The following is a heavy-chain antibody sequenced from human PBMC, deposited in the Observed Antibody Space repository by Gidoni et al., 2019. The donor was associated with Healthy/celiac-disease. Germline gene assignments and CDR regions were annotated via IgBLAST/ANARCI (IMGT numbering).Heavy chain of an antibody. CDR2: ISSSSSTI. CDR1: GFTFSSYS. D-gene: IGHD6-19*01. Sequence: EVQLVESGGGLVQPGGSLRLSCAASGFTFSSYSMNWVRQAPGKGLEWVSYISSSSSTIYYADSVKGRFTISRDNAKNSLYLQMNSLRAEDTAVYYCARDLAVATFGGSPFDYWGQGTLVTVSS. J-gene: IGHJ4*02. V-gene: IGHV3-48*01. CDR3: ARDLAVATFGGSPFDY.